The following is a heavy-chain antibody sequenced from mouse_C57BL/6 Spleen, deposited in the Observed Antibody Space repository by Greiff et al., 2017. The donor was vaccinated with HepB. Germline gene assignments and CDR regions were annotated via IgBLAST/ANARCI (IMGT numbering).Heavy chain of an antibody. V-gene: IGHV1-80*01. CDR3: ARSYYGYDEEGYYARDY. Sequence: VQLQQSGAELVKPGASVKISCKASGYAFSSYWMNWVKQRPGKGLEWIGKIYPGDGDTNYNGKFKGEATLTADKSSSTAYMQLSSLTSEDSAVYFCARSYYGYDEEGYYARDYWGQGTSVTVSS. J-gene: IGHJ4*01. D-gene: IGHD2-9*01. CDR1: GYAFSSYW. CDR2: IYPGDGDT.